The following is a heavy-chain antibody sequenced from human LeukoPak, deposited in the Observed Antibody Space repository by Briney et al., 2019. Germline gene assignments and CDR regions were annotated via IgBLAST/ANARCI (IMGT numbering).Heavy chain of an antibody. D-gene: IGHD3-10*01. CDR1: GDDISSSNW. Sequence: SGTLSLTCSVSGDDISSSNWWTWVRQPPQRGLEWIGEVYHSGSTNYNPSLKSRIYMSVDKSQNRFSLRLTSVTAADTAVYFCARVSGSGLYFKSFDPWGQGTLVIVSS. CDR2: VYHSGST. V-gene: IGHV4-4*02. J-gene: IGHJ5*01. CDR3: ARVSGSGLYFKSFDP.